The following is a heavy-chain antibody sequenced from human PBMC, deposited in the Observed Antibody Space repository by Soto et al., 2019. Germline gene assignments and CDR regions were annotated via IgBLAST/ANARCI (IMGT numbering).Heavy chain of an antibody. CDR2: IYYSGST. CDR1: GGSISSSSYY. J-gene: IGHJ5*02. Sequence: TSETLSLTCTVSGGSISSSSYYWGWIRQPPGKGLEWIGSIYYSGSTYYNPSLKSRVTISVDTSKNQFSLKLSSVTAADTAVYYCARHRSWFDPWGQGTLVT. CDR3: ARHRSWFDP. V-gene: IGHV4-39*01.